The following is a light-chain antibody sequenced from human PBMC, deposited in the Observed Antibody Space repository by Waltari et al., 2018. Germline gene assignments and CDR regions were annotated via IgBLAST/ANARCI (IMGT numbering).Light chain of an antibody. CDR1: QSISNY. Sequence: DTQMTQSPSSLSASVGHRVTITCRASQSISNYLNWYQQKPGKAPKLLIYAASSLQSGVPSRFSGSGAGTDFTLTISSLQPEDFGTYYCQESYSSPTWTFGQGTKVEIK. J-gene: IGKJ1*01. CDR3: QESYSSPTWT. CDR2: AAS. V-gene: IGKV1-39*01.